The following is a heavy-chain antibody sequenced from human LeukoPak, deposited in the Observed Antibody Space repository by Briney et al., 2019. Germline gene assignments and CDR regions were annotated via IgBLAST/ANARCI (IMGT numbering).Heavy chain of an antibody. J-gene: IGHJ6*02. D-gene: IGHD2-2*01. CDR2: IIPIFGIA. CDR1: GGTFSSYA. CDR3: AFGLSHQMNCSSTSCYLEEDYYYYYGMDV. V-gene: IGHV1-69*04. Sequence: ASVKVSCKASGGTFSSYAISWVRQAPGQGLEWMGRIIPIFGIANYAQKFQGRVTITADKSTSTAYMELSSLRSEDTAVYYCAFGLSHQMNCSSTSCYLEEDYYYYYGMDVWGQGTTVTVSS.